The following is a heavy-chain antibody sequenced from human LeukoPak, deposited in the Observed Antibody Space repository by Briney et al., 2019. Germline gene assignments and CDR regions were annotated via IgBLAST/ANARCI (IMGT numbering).Heavy chain of an antibody. CDR2: IYYSGST. J-gene: IGHJ4*02. CDR1: GGSISSYY. Sequence: SETLSLTCTVSGGSISSYYWSWIRQPPGKGLEWIGYIYYSGSTSYNPSLKSRVTISVDTSMNQFSLKLNSVTAADTAVYYCARELSLTGTLDYWGQGTLVTVSS. V-gene: IGHV4-59*01. D-gene: IGHD1-7*01. CDR3: ARELSLTGTLDY.